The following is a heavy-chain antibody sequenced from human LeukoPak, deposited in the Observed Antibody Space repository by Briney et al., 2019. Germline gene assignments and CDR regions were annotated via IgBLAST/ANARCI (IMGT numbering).Heavy chain of an antibody. J-gene: IGHJ3*02. CDR3: ARGLGYCSSTSCYDAFDI. D-gene: IGHD2-2*01. CDR1: GFTFSSYW. V-gene: IGHV3-74*01. CDR2: INSDGSST. Sequence: GGSLRLSCAASGFTFSSYWMHWVRQAPGKGLVWVSRINSDGSSTNYADSVKGRFSISRDNAKNTLYLQMNSLRAEDTAVYYCARGLGYCSSTSCYDAFDIWGQGTMVTVSS.